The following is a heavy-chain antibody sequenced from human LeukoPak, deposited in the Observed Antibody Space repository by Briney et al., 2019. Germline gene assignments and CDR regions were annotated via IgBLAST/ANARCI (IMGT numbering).Heavy chain of an antibody. CDR1: GGSISSYY. CDR3: ATYGDQYYFDY. V-gene: IGHV4-59*05. Sequence: SETLSLTCTVSGGSISSYYWSWILQPPGKGLEWIGSIYYSGSTYYNPSLKSRVTISVDTSKNQFSLKLSSVTAADTAVYYCATYGDQYYFDYWGQGTLVTVSS. J-gene: IGHJ4*02. D-gene: IGHD4-17*01. CDR2: IYYSGST.